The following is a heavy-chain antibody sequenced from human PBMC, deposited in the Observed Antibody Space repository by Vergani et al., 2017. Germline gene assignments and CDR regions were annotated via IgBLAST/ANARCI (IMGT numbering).Heavy chain of an antibody. CDR1: GFTVSSHY. V-gene: IGHV3-13*01. D-gene: IGHD6-6*01. CDR2: IGTAGDT. CDR3: ARRDSSSPALDY. Sequence: EVQLLESGGGLVQPGGSLRLSCAVSGFTVSSHYMSWVRQAPGKGLEWVSAIGTAGDTYYPGSVKGRFTISRENAKNSLYLQMNGLRAGDTAVYYCARRDSSSPALDYWGQGTLVTVSS. J-gene: IGHJ4*02.